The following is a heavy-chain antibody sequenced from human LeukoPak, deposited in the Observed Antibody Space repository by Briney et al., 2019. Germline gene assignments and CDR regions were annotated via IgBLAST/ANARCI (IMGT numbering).Heavy chain of an antibody. J-gene: IGHJ4*02. D-gene: IGHD3-9*01. CDR3: AKDHELRYFDWLGGGYYFDY. CDR2: ISGSGGST. V-gene: IGHV3-23*01. Sequence: GGSLRLSCAASGFTFSSYAMSWVRQAPGKGLEWVSAISGSGGSTYYADSVKGRFTISRDNSKNTLYLQMNSLRAEDTAVYYCAKDHELRYFDWLGGGYYFDYWGQGTLVTVSS. CDR1: GFTFSSYA.